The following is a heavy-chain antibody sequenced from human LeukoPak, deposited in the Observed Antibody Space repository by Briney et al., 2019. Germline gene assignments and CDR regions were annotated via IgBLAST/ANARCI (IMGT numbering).Heavy chain of an antibody. D-gene: IGHD3-22*01. CDR2: IRSKAFGGTT. CDR3: TSVRYFDSSGYYFSPEN. V-gene: IGHV3-49*03. Sequence: GGSLRLSRTASRFTFGDYAMSWFRQAPGKGLEWVGFIRSKAFGGTTEYAASVKGRFTISRDDSKGIAYLQMNSLKIEDTAVYYCTSVRYFDSSGYYFSPENWGQGTLVTVSS. CDR1: RFTFGDYA. J-gene: IGHJ4*02.